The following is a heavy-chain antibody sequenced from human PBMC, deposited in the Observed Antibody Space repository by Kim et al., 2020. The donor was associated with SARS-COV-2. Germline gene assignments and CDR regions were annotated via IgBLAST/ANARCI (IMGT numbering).Heavy chain of an antibody. Sequence: SQTLSLTCAISGDSVSSNSAAWNWIRQSPSRGLEWLGRTYYRSKWHYDSPVSVKRRITINPDTSKNQFSLQLNSVTPEHTAAYYCAGEWGRVDIVATIGGRLFDPWGSGTLAAVSS. CDR2: TYYRSKWHY. CDR1: GDSVSSNSAA. D-gene: IGHD5-12*01. J-gene: IGHJ5*02. V-gene: IGHV6-1*01. CDR3: AGEWGRVDIVATIGGRLFDP.